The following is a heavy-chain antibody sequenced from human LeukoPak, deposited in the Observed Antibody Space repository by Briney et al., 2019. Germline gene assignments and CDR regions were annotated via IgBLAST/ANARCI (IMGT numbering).Heavy chain of an antibody. V-gene: IGHV3-21*01. CDR1: GFTFSSYS. CDR2: ISSSSSYI. CDR3: ALTTSGYDPYYFDY. D-gene: IGHD5-12*01. J-gene: IGHJ4*02. Sequence: GGSLRLSCAASGFTFSSYSMDWVRQAPGKGLEWVSSISSSSSYIYYADSVKGRFTISRDNAKNSLYLQMNSLRAEDTAVYYCALTTSGYDPYYFDYWGQGTLVTVSS.